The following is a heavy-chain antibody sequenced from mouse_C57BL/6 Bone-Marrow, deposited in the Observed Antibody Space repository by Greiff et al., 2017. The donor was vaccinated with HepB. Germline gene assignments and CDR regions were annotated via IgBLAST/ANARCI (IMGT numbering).Heavy chain of an antibody. J-gene: IGHJ3*01. CDR3: ARGGYDGAFAY. CDR2: INPNNGGT. Sequence: EVQLQQSGPELVKPGASVKISCKASGYTFTDYYMNWVKQSHGKSLEWIGDINPNNGGTSYNQKFKGKATLTVDKSSSTAYMEIRSLTSEASAVYYCARGGYDGAFAYWGQGTLVTVSA. D-gene: IGHD2-14*01. V-gene: IGHV1-26*01. CDR1: GYTFTDYY.